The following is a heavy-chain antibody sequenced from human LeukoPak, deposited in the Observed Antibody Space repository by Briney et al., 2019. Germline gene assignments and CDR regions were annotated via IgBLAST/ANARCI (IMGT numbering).Heavy chain of an antibody. J-gene: IGHJ6*03. CDR2: IYTSGST. D-gene: IGHD5-12*01. CDR3: ARDRIVATIPRAYYYMDV. V-gene: IGHV4-4*07. Sequence: PSETLSLTCTVSGGSISSYYWSWIRQPAGKGLEWIGRIYTSGSTNYNPPLKSRGTMSVDTSKNQFSLKLSSVTASDTAVYYCARDRIVATIPRAYYYMDVWGKGTTVTVSS. CDR1: GGSISSYY.